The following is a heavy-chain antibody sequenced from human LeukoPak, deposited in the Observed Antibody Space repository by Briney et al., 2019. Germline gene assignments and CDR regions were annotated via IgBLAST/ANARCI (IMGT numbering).Heavy chain of an antibody. Sequence: EPSETLSLTCTVSGGSISRSNSYWGWIRQPPGKGLEWIGSIYFSGSTYYNPSLKSRVTISVDTSKNQFSLILSSVTAADTAVYYCARHLRIVQFSRTETSFDIWGPGTMVTVSS. V-gene: IGHV4-39*01. D-gene: IGHD2-15*01. CDR2: IYFSGST. J-gene: IGHJ3*02. CDR3: ARHLRIVQFSRTETSFDI. CDR1: GGSISRSNSY.